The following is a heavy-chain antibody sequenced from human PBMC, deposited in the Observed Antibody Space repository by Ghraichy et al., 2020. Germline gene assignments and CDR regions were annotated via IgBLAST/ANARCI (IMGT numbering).Heavy chain of an antibody. CDR1: GFTFRNYW. J-gene: IGHJ4*02. Sequence: GESLNISCAASGFTFRNYWMHWVRQAPGKGLEWVSLINNDGSGTNYADSVKGRFTISRDNAKNTPYLQMNSLRAEDTAVYYCAKGGAGTEDDYWGRGTLVTVSS. D-gene: IGHD6-13*01. CDR2: INNDGSGT. CDR3: AKGGAGTEDDY. V-gene: IGHV3-74*01.